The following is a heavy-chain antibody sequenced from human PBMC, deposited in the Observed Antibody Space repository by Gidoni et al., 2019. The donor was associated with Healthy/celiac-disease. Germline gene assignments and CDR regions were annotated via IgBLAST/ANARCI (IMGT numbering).Heavy chain of an antibody. J-gene: IGHJ4*02. D-gene: IGHD6-13*01. Sequence: EVQLVESGGGLVQPGRSLRLSCAASGFTFDDYAMHWVRQAPGKGLEWVSGISWNSGSIGYADSVKGRFTISRDNAKNSLYLQMNSLRAEDTALYYCAKDKYSSSWYYFDYWGQGTLVTVFS. CDR2: ISWNSGSI. V-gene: IGHV3-9*01. CDR1: GFTFDDYA. CDR3: AKDKYSSSWYYFDY.